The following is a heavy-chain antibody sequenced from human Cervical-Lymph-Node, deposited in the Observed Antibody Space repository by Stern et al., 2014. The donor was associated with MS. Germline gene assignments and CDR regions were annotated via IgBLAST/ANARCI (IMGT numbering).Heavy chain of an antibody. CDR3: TTRDGYNPETADS. CDR2: ISPMVGAP. CDR1: GGTFITHT. D-gene: IGHD5-24*01. Sequence: QVQLVQSGAEVQKPGSSVKVSCTTSGGTFITHTFDWVRQAPGQGLELVGRISPMVGAPNYAKRFQGRVTITADISTNTADMDLSSLRSDDTAVYYCTTRDGYNPETADSWGQGTPVTVSS. J-gene: IGHJ4*02. V-gene: IGHV1-69*08.